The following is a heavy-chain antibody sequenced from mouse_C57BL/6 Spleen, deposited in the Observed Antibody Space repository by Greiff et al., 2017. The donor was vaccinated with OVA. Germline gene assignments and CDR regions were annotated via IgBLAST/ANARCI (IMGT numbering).Heavy chain of an antibody. V-gene: IGHV1-55*01. D-gene: IGHD2-1*01. CDR3: ARGGYGNPYYAMDY. Sequence: QVHVKQPGAELVKPGASVKMSCKASGYTFTSYWITWVKQRPGQGLEWIGDIYPGSGSTNYNEKFKSKATLTVDTSSSTAYMQLSSLTSEDSAVYYCARGGYGNPYYAMDYWGQGTSVTVSS. CDR2: IYPGSGST. J-gene: IGHJ4*01. CDR1: GYTFTSYW.